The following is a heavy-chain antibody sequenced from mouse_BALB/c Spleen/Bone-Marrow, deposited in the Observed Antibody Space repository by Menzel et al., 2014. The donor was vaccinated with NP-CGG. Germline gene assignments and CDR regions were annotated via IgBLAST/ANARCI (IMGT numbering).Heavy chain of an antibody. CDR2: INSNGGST. Sequence: EVNVVESGGGSVQPGGFLKLSCAASGFTFSSYGMFWVRQTPDKRLELVATINSNGGSTYYPDSVKGRFTISRDNAKNTLYLQMSSLKSEATAMYYCARDGYYVFYAMDYWGQGTSVTVSS. D-gene: IGHD2-3*01. V-gene: IGHV5-6-3*01. CDR1: GFTFSSYG. CDR3: ARDGYYVFYAMDY. J-gene: IGHJ4*01.